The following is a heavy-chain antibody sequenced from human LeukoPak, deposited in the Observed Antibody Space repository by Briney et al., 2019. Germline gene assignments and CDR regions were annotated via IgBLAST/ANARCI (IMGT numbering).Heavy chain of an antibody. D-gene: IGHD3-16*01. CDR2: IFPISGTT. Sequence: GASVKVSCKASGGTFGSNAISWVRQVPGQGPEWMGGIFPISGTTNYAQKFQVRVTFTADKSTSTAYMELSSLRSEDTAVYYCAGIHRLVDYWGQGTLVTVSS. V-gene: IGHV1-69*06. J-gene: IGHJ4*02. CDR1: GGTFGSNA. CDR3: AGIHRLVDY.